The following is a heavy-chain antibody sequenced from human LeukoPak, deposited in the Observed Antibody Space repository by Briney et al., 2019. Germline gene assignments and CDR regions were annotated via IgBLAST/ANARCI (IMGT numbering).Heavy chain of an antibody. V-gene: IGHV3-30-3*01. J-gene: IGHJ4*02. D-gene: IGHD3-22*01. CDR1: GFTFSSYA. CDR3: ARDMVVVVITTSFDY. CDR2: ISYDGSNK. Sequence: PGGFLRLSCAASGFTFSSYAMHWVRQAPGKGLEWVAVISYDGSNKYYADSVKGRFTISRDNSKNTLYLQMNSLRAEDTAVYYCARDMVVVVITTSFDYWGQGTLATVSS.